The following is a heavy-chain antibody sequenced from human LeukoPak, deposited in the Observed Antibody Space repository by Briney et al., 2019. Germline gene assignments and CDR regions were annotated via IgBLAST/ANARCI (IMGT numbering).Heavy chain of an antibody. CDR3: ARVMTTLTGFDY. D-gene: IGHD2/OR15-2a*01. J-gene: IGHJ4*02. Sequence: GESLKISCKGSGYTFTTYWIGWVRQTPGKSLEWMGIIYPGDSDIRYSPSFQGQVTISADKSISTAYLQWSSLKASDTAMYYCARVMTTLTGFDYWGQGTLVTVSS. CDR2: IYPGDSDI. V-gene: IGHV5-51*01. CDR1: GYTFTTYW.